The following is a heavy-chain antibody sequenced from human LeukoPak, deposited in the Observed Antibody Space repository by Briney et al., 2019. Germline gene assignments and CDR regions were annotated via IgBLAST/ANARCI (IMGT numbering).Heavy chain of an antibody. CDR1: GGSISSSSYY. CDR2: IYYSGST. D-gene: IGHD2-15*01. CDR3: ARGNPTVVAPFDY. J-gene: IGHJ4*02. Sequence: SETLSLTCTVSGGSISSSSYYWGWIRQPPGKGLEWIGSIYYSGSTYYNPSLKSRVTISVDTSKNQFSLKLSSVTAADTAVYYCARGNPTVVAPFDYWGQGTLVTVSS. V-gene: IGHV4-39*07.